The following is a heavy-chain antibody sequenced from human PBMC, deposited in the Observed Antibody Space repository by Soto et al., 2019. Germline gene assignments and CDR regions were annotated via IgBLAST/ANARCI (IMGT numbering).Heavy chain of an antibody. D-gene: IGHD2-15*01. J-gene: IGHJ6*02. V-gene: IGHV4-39*01. CDR1: GDSIRSGNHY. CDR2: MLYSGLT. Sequence: PSETLSLTCTVSGDSIRSGNHYWSWIRQPPGKGLEWIGSMLYSGLTYYNPSLKSRVTLSVDTSKNQFSVRLNSVTASDTAVYYCAPLSVSLSGPYGIHVWGQGTTVTVSS. CDR3: APLSVSLSGPYGIHV.